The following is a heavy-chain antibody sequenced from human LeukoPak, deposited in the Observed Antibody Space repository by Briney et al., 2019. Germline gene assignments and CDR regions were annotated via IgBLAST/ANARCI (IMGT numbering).Heavy chain of an antibody. CDR2: ISSSGSTI. D-gene: IGHD3-9*01. Sequence: GGSLRLSCAASGFTFSDYYMTWVRQAPGKGLDWVSYISSSGSTIYYADSVKGRFTISRDNAKNSLYLQMNSLRTEEPAVYYRAKVTGFRYFYYFGGGEAFDIWGQGTLVTVSS. V-gene: IGHV3-11*01. CDR1: GFTFSDYY. J-gene: IGHJ3*02. CDR3: AKVTGFRYFYYFGGGEAFDI.